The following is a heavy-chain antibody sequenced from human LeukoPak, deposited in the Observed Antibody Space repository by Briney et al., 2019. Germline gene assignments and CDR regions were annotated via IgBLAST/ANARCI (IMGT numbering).Heavy chain of an antibody. CDR1: GGSFSGYY. J-gene: IGHJ4*02. D-gene: IGHD3-10*01. V-gene: IGHV4-34*01. CDR3: ARGGRNRLPWFGETAFGY. CDR2: INHSGST. Sequence: SETLSLTCAVYGGSFSGYYWSWIRQPPGKGLEWIGEINHSGSTNYNPSLKSRVTISVDTSKNQFSLKLSSVTAADTAVYYCARGGRNRLPWFGETAFGYWGQGTLVTVSS.